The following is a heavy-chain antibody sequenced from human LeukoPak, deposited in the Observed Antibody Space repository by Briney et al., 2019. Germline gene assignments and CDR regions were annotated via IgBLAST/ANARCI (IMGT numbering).Heavy chain of an antibody. Sequence: SETLSLTCTVSGGSINGYYWSWIRQPPGKGLEWIGYIFTSGSTNYSPSLKSRVTISIDTSKNQFSLKLSSVTAADTAVYYCARGGGMAVAGARNWFDPWGQGTLVTVST. CDR3: ARGGGMAVAGARNWFDP. V-gene: IGHV4-4*09. D-gene: IGHD6-19*01. CDR2: IFTSGST. CDR1: GGSINGYY. J-gene: IGHJ5*02.